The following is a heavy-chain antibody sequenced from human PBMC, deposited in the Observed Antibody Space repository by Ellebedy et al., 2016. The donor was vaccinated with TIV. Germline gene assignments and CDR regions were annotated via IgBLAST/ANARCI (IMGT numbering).Heavy chain of an antibody. CDR2: ISVDGGAT. CDR1: GFSVSSNY. CDR3: ARFRYTSFWHLGHNGLDC. D-gene: IGHD6-19*01. J-gene: IGHJ4*02. Sequence: GESLKISCAASGFSVSSNYMTWVRQAPGKGLEWISYISVDGGATYYSDSVKGRFTISRDNAAQSLYLQINNLRADDTAVYYCARFRYTSFWHLGHNGLDCWGQGTLVSVSS. V-gene: IGHV3-11*01.